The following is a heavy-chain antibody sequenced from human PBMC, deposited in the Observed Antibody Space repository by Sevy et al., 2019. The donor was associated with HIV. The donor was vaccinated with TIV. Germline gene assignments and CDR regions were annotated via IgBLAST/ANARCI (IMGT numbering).Heavy chain of an antibody. V-gene: IGHV1-2*02. D-gene: IGHD3-10*01. J-gene: IGHJ4*02. CDR2: VEPNSGGT. CDR1: GYTFTGYY. Sequence: ASVKVSCKASGYTFTGYYVHWVRQAPGQGLEWMGWVEPNSGGTNYGQKFQGRVTMTSDTSISTAYMELSGLRSDDTAVYYCARSVYGSGTYLNDYWGQGTLVTVSS. CDR3: ARSVYGSGTYLNDY.